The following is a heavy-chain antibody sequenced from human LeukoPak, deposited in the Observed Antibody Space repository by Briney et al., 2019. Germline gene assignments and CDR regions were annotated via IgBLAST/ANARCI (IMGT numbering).Heavy chain of an antibody. CDR2: INPSGGST. D-gene: IGHD5-12*01. CDR3: ARVSVVATIKNPYFDY. V-gene: IGHV1-46*01. J-gene: IGHJ4*02. Sequence: GASVKVSCKASGYTFTSYYMHWVRQAPGQGLEWMGIINPSGGSTSYAQKFQGRVTMTRDMSTSTVYMELSSLRSEDTAVYYCARVSVVATIKNPYFDYWGQGTLVTVSS. CDR1: GYTFTSYY.